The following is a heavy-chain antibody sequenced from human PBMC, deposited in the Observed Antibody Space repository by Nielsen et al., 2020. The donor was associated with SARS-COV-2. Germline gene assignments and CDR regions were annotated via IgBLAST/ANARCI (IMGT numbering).Heavy chain of an antibody. Sequence: GGSLRLSCAASGFTFSSYAMSWVRQAPGKGLEWVSAISGSGGSTYYADSVKGRFTIPRDNSKNTLYLQMNSLRAEDTAVYYCAKDMVNTAMATDPFDYWGQGTLVTVSS. J-gene: IGHJ4*02. CDR3: AKDMVNTAMATDPFDY. V-gene: IGHV3-23*01. D-gene: IGHD5-18*01. CDR2: ISGSGGST. CDR1: GFTFSSYA.